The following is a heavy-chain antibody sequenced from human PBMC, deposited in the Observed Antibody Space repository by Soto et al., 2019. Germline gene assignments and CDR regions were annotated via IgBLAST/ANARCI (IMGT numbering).Heavy chain of an antibody. CDR1: GFSLSTTGVG. CDR2: IFWDDDK. D-gene: IGHD1-1*01. V-gene: IGHV2-5*02. CDR3: ARLRWVQFRGPKYYFDY. Sequence: QITLKESGPSLVKPTQTLTLTCTFSGFSLSTTGVGVGWIRQPPGKALEWLALIFWDDDKRYSPSLKNRLTITKDTSKNQVVLTMTNMDPVDTATYYCARLRWVQFRGPKYYFDYWGQGTLVTVCS. J-gene: IGHJ4*02.